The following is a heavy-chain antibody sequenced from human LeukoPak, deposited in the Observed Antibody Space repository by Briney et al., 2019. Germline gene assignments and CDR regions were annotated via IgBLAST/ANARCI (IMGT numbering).Heavy chain of an antibody. V-gene: IGHV1-69*01. Sequence: SVKVSCKASGGTFSSYAIGWVRQAPGQGLEWMGGIIPIFGTANYAQKFQGRVTITADESTSTAYMELSSLRSEDTAVYYCARDAALARYYYGMDVWGQGTTVTVSS. CDR3: ARDAALARYYYGMDV. J-gene: IGHJ6*02. D-gene: IGHD6-13*01. CDR2: IIPIFGTA. CDR1: GGTFSSYA.